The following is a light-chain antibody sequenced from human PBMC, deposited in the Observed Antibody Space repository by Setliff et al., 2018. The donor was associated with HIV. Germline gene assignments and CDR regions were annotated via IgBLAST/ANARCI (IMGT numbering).Light chain of an antibody. CDR1: SSDVGGYNY. CDR3: CSYAGSYTSLYV. V-gene: IGLV2-11*01. CDR2: DVT. J-gene: IGLJ1*01. Sequence: QSALTQPRSVSGSPGQSVTISCTGTSSDVGGYNYVSWYQHLPGKAPKLMIYDVTKRPSGVPDRFSGSKSGNTASLTISGLQSEDGADYYCCSYAGSYTSLYVFGTGTKVT.